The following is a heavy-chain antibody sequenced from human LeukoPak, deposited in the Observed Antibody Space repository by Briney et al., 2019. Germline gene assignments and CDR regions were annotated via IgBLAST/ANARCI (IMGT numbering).Heavy chain of an antibody. CDR3: VRKVYYYMDV. CDR1: GVTLSRYA. J-gene: IGHJ6*03. Sequence: GGSLRLSCAASGVTLSRYAVNWVRQAPGRGLEWVSYISPSGDSTVYAESVKGQFTISRDNSKNMLYLQMDSLRAEDTAMYYCVRKVYYYMDVWGKGTTVTVSS. V-gene: IGHV3-23*01. CDR2: ISPSGDST.